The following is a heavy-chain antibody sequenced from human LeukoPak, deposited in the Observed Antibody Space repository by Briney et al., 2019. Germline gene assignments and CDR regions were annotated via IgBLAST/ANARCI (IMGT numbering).Heavy chain of an antibody. CDR2: ISYDGSNK. V-gene: IGHV3-30*18. Sequence: GGSLRLSCAVSGFTFSDSYMTWLRQAPGKGLEWVAVISYDGSNKYYADSVKGRFTISRDNSKNTLYLQMNSLRAEDTAVYYCAKDPRAIITIFGVASYYFDYWGQGTLVTVSS. D-gene: IGHD3-3*01. CDR1: GFTFSDSY. J-gene: IGHJ4*02. CDR3: AKDPRAIITIFGVASYYFDY.